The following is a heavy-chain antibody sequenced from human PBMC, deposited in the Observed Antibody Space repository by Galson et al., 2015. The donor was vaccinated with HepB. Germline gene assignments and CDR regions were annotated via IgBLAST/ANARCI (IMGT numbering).Heavy chain of an antibody. CDR1: GFTFSRNG. J-gene: IGHJ4*02. Sequence: SLRLSCAASGFTFSRNGMHWVRQAPGKGLEWVAFIRYDGTNKYYADSVKGRFTISRDNSKNTLYLQMNSLRTEDTAVYYCATLVGAIDSWGQGTLLTVSS. V-gene: IGHV3-30*02. CDR2: IRYDGTNK. CDR3: ATLVGAIDS. D-gene: IGHD1-26*01.